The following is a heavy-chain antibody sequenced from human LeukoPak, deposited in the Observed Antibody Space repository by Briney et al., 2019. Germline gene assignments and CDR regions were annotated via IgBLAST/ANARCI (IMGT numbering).Heavy chain of an antibody. CDR3: AKDESSSSWLDY. J-gene: IGHJ4*02. D-gene: IGHD6-13*01. CDR1: VYTFTSYG. V-gene: IGHV1-18*01. CDR2: ISAYNGNT. Sequence: ASVKVSCKSSVYTFTSYGISWVRQAPGQGLEWVGWISAYNGNTTYAQKLQGRVTMTTDTYTSTDYMELTSLRSADTAVYNCAKDESSSSWLDYWGQGALATVSS.